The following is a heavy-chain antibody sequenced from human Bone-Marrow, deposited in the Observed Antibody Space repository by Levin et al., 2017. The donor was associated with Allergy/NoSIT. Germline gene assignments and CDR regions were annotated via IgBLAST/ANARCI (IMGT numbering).Heavy chain of an antibody. Sequence: GESLKISCAASGFTVSSHYMSWVRQAPGKGLEWVSVIYSGGSTYYADSVKGRFTISRDNSKNTLYLQMNSLRAEDTAVYYCASVTGEGSGYYYGMDVWGQGTTVTVSS. V-gene: IGHV3-53*01. J-gene: IGHJ6*02. CDR2: IYSGGST. D-gene: IGHD3-22*01. CDR1: GFTVSSHY. CDR3: ASVTGEGSGYYYGMDV.